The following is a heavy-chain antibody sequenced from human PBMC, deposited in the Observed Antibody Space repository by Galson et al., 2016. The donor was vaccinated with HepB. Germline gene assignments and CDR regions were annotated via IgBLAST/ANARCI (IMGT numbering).Heavy chain of an antibody. V-gene: IGHV3-33*01. CDR3: AREPSGYYGAFDI. CDR2: IWYDGSNK. J-gene: IGHJ3*02. Sequence: SLRLSCAASGFSFSSYGMHWVRQAPGKGLEWVAVIWYDGSNKYYAEFVRGRFTISRDTSKNTLYLQMNSLRAEDTAVYYCAREPSGYYGAFDIWGQGTMVTVSP. CDR1: GFSFSSYG. D-gene: IGHD3-22*01.